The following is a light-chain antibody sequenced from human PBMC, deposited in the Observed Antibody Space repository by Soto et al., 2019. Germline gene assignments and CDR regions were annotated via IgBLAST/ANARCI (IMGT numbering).Light chain of an antibody. CDR1: QDISQY. V-gene: IGKV1-33*01. Sequence: DTRMTQSPSSLSASVGDRVTITCQASQDISQYLNWYQHKPGKAPKLLIYAASTLETGVPSRFSGSGSATDVTFTISSLQPEDIATYYCQHYDNIPYSFGQGTKLEIK. J-gene: IGKJ2*03. CDR2: AAS. CDR3: QHYDNIPYS.